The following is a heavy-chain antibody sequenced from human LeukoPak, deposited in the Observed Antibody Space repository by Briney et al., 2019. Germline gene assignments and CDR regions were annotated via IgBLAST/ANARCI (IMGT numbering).Heavy chain of an antibody. D-gene: IGHD3-9*01. CDR1: GGSISSYY. V-gene: IGHV4-4*07. CDR3: ARGKTATGYYPWYYFDY. J-gene: IGHJ4*02. CDR2: IYTSGST. Sequence: PSETLSPTCTVSGGSISSYYWSWIRQPAGKGLEWIGRIYTSGSTNYNPSLKSRVTMSVDTSKDQFSLKLSSVTAADTAVYYCARGKTATGYYPWYYFDYWGQGTLVTVSS.